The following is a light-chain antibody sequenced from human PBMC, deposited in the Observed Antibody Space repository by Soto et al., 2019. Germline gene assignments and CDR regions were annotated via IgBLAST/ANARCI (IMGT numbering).Light chain of an antibody. CDR1: QSVGTR. CDR3: QHYGISLGA. Sequence: EMVEPRAGGALRLSRSARPTLYCWASQSVGTRLAWYQQRPGQPPRLLISGASSRATGIPDRFSGSGSATDFTLTSSILEPEDLALYYCQHYGISLGALGGG. CDR2: GAS. V-gene: IGKV3-20*01. J-gene: IGKJ4*02.